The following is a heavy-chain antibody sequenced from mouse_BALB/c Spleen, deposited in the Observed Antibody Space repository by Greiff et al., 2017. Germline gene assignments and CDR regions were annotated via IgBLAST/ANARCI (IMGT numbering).Heavy chain of an antibody. V-gene: IGHV14-3*02. J-gene: IGHJ3*01. CDR1: GFNIKDTY. CDR2: IDPANGNT. CDR3: ARSPITTAFAY. Sequence: EVKLMESGAELVKPGASVKLSCTASGFNIKDTYMHWVKQRPEQGLEWIGRIDPANGNTKYDPKFQGKATITADTSSNTAYLQLSSLTSEDTAVYYCARSPITTAFAYWGQGTLVTVSA. D-gene: IGHD1-2*01.